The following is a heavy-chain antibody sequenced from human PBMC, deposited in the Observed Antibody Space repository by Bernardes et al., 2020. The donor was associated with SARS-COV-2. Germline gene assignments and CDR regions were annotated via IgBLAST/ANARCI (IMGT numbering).Heavy chain of an antibody. D-gene: IGHD3-10*01. CDR3: ARRNPLVRGVTGMDV. V-gene: IGHV3-21*01. J-gene: IGHJ6*02. Sequence: SRIINKKYIYYADSVKGRFTISRDNAKNSVYLQMNSLRAEDTAVYYCARRNPLVRGVTGMDVWGQGTT. CDR2: RIINKKYI.